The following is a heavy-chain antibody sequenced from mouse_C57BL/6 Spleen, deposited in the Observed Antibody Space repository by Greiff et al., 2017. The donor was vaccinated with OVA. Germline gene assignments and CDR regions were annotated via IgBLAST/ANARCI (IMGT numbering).Heavy chain of an antibody. CDR2: IDPETGGT. V-gene: IGHV1-15*01. J-gene: IGHJ2*01. CDR3: TREAFDY. Sequence: QVQLQQSGAELVRPGASVTLSCKASGYTFTDYEMHWVKQTPVHGLEWIGAIDPETGGTAYNQKVKGKAILTADKSSSTAYMELRSLTSEDSAVYYCTREAFDYWGQGTTLTVSS. CDR1: GYTFTDYE.